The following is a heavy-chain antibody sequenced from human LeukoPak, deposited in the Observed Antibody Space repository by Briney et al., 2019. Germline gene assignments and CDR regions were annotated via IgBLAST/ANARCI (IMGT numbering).Heavy chain of an antibody. Sequence: SETLSLTCTVSGGSISSYYWSWIRQPPGKGLEWIGYIYYSGSTNYNPSLKSRVTISVDTSKNQFSLKLSSVTAADTAVYYCARAPFYYGSGSYYNTASFDPWGQGTLVTVSS. CDR2: IYYSGST. D-gene: IGHD3-10*01. CDR1: GGSISSYY. CDR3: ARAPFYYGSGSYYNTASFDP. V-gene: IGHV4-59*08. J-gene: IGHJ5*02.